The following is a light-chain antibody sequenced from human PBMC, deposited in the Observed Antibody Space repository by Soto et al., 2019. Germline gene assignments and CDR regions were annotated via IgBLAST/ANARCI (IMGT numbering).Light chain of an antibody. J-gene: IGKJ1*01. CDR2: DAF. CDR1: QSVSNY. V-gene: IGKV3-11*01. CDR3: QQGGNWPRTWT. Sequence: EIVLTQSPATLSLSPGERATLSCRASQSVSNYLAWYQQKPGQAPRLLIYDAFNRATGIPARFSGSGSGTDFTLTISSLEPEDFAIYYCQQGGNWPRTWTFGQGTKVEIK.